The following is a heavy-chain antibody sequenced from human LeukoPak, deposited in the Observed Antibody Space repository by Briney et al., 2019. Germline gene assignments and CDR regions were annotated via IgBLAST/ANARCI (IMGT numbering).Heavy chain of an antibody. Sequence: GGSLRLSCAASGFTFSNYGMTWVRQAPGKGLEWVSAISGSGDSTYYADSVKGRFTISRDNSKNTLYLQMNSLRVEDTAVYYCAKVEKYCTSTSCYLGGFDYWGQGTLVTVSS. V-gene: IGHV3-23*01. CDR1: GFTFSNYG. CDR3: AKVEKYCTSTSCYLGGFDY. CDR2: ISGSGDST. D-gene: IGHD2-2*01. J-gene: IGHJ4*02.